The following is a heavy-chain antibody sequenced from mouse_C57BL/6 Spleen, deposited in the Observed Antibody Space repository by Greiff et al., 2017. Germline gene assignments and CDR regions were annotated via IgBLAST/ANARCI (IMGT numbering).Heavy chain of an antibody. J-gene: IGHJ4*01. CDR2: INPSSGYT. CDR3: ERAMDY. Sequence: VQLQQSGAELARPGASVTMSCKASGYTFTSYTMHWVKQRPGQGLEWIGYINPSSGYTKYNQKFKDKAAMTADKSSSTAYMQLSSLTSEDSAVYCCERAMDYWGQGTSVTVSA. CDR1: GYTFTSYT. V-gene: IGHV1-4*01.